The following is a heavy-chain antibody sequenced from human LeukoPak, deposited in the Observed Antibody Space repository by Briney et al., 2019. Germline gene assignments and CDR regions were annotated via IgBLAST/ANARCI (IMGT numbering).Heavy chain of an antibody. CDR1: GGSISSSSYY. CDR3: ARASSGWYFGQEFWFDP. D-gene: IGHD6-19*01. Sequence: SETLSLTCTVSGGSISSSSYYWGWIRQPPGKGLEWIGSIYYSGSTYYNPSLKSRVTISVDTSKNQFSLQLNSVTPEDTAVYYCARASSGWYFGQEFWFDPWGQGTLVTVSS. V-gene: IGHV4-39*01. J-gene: IGHJ5*02. CDR2: IYYSGST.